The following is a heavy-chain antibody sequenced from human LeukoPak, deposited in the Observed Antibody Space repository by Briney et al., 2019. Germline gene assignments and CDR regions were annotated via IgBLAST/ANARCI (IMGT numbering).Heavy chain of an antibody. CDR3: ARLNQGNRFDY. J-gene: IGHJ4*02. V-gene: IGHV4-34*01. D-gene: IGHD1-14*01. CDR1: GVSFSDYY. CDR2: INHSGNT. Sequence: SETLSLTCAVYGVSFSDYYWSWIRQPPGKGLEWIGEINHSGNTYYNPSLKSRVTISVDTSKNQFSLKLSSVTAADTAVYYCARLNQGNRFDYWGQGTLVTVSS.